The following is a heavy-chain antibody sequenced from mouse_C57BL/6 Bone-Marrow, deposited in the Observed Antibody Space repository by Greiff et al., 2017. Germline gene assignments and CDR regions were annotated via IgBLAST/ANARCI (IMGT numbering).Heavy chain of an antibody. CDR3: TTESHYYAMDY. Sequence: VQLQQSGAELVRPGASVKLSCTASGFNIKDDYMHWVKQRPEQGLEWIGWIDPENGDTEYASKFQGKATITADKSSNTAYLQLSSLTSEDTAVYYCTTESHYYAMDYWGQGTAVTVSS. CDR2: IDPENGDT. J-gene: IGHJ4*01. CDR1: GFNIKDDY. V-gene: IGHV14-4*01.